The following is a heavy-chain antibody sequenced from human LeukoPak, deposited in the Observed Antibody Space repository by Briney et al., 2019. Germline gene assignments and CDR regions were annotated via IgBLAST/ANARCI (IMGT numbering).Heavy chain of an antibody. V-gene: IGHV4-39*07. CDR1: GGSISSSSYY. CDR2: IYYSGST. Sequence: PSETLSLTCTVSGGSISSSSYYWGWIRQPPGKGLEWIGSIYYSGSTYYNPSLKSRVTISVDTSKNQFSLKLSSVTAADTAVYYCARACCSGGSCRVPNFDYWGQGTLVTVSS. CDR3: ARACCSGGSCRVPNFDY. D-gene: IGHD2-15*01. J-gene: IGHJ4*02.